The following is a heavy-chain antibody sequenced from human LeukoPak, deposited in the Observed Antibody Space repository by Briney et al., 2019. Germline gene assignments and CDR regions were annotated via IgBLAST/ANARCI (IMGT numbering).Heavy chain of an antibody. CDR1: GFSFTDFD. V-gene: IGHV3-23*01. CDR3: AKPVTGSFFDY. Sequence: PGGSLRLSCTASGFSFTDFDMNWVRQAPGKGLEWVSHTTHSGITTHYADSVKGRFTISRDNSKSTLYLQMNSLRAEDTAVYYCAKPVTGSFFDYWGRGTLVTVSS. D-gene: IGHD6-19*01. J-gene: IGHJ4*02. CDR2: TTHSGITT.